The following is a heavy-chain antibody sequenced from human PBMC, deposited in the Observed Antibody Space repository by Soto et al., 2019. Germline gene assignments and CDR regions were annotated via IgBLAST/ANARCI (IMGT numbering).Heavy chain of an antibody. J-gene: IGHJ6*02. CDR3: ARADRTLVTSYSLDV. Sequence: PSETLSLTCAVYGGPFSGYYWTWFRQPPGKGLDWSGELNDSGTINFNPSSKSRITISLDTSKKHFSLKLSSVTDADTAAYYCARADRTLVTSYSLDVWGQGTTVTVSS. CDR1: GGPFSGYY. CDR2: LNDSGTI. D-gene: IGHD2-21*02. V-gene: IGHV4-34*01.